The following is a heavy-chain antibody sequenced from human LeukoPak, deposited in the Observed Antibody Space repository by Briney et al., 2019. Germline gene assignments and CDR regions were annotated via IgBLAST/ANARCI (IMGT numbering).Heavy chain of an antibody. CDR2: INPESTTI. V-gene: IGHV3-74*01. D-gene: IGHD1-1*01. J-gene: IGHJ4*02. Sequence: GRSLRLSCAASGFTFSSFWIHWVRQVPGKGLVWVARINPESTTISYADSVKGRFTISRDNARNTLYLQMNSLRVEDTAIYYCVKDHTGEQDKWGQGTLVTVSS. CDR3: VKDHTGEQDK. CDR1: GFTFSSFW.